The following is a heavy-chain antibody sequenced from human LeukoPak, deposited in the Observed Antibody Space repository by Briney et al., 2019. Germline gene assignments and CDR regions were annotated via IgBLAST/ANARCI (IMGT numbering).Heavy chain of an antibody. J-gene: IGHJ3*02. Sequence: SETLSLTCTVSGGAITSHYWTWIRQSPVKGLEWIGDISNSGSTSYNPSLKSRVTISVDTSKNQFSLKLSSVTAADTAVYYCARDLFSDAFDIWGQGTMVTVSS. CDR3: ARDLFSDAFDI. D-gene: IGHD3-9*01. CDR2: ISNSGST. V-gene: IGHV4-59*11. CDR1: GGAITSHY.